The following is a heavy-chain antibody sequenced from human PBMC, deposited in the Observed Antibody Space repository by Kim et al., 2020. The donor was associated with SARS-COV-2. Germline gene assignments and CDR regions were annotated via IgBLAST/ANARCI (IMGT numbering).Heavy chain of an antibody. CDR2: INHSGST. D-gene: IGHD3-10*01. V-gene: IGHV4-34*01. CDR1: GGSFSGYY. CDR3: ARGRSDYGSGTLDY. Sequence: SETLSLTCAVYGGSFSGYYWSWIRQPPGKGLEWIGEINHSGSTNYNPSLKSRVTISVDTSKNQFSLKLSPVTAADTAVYYCARGRSDYGSGTLDYLGQGTLVTVSS. J-gene: IGHJ4*02.